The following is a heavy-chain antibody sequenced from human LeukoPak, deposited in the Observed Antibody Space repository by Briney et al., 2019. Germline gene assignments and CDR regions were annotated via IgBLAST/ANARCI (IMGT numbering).Heavy chain of an antibody. CDR1: GVSISSYY. D-gene: IGHD2-2*01. CDR3: ARGGVVVPAARGDRYYFDY. J-gene: IGHJ4*02. Sequence: KPSETLSLTCTVSGVSISSYYWSWIRQPAGKGLEWIGRIYTSGSTNYNPSLKSRVTMSVDTSKNQFSLKLSSVTAADTAVYCCARGGVVVPAARGDRYYFDYWGQGTLVTVSS. V-gene: IGHV4-4*07. CDR2: IYTSGST.